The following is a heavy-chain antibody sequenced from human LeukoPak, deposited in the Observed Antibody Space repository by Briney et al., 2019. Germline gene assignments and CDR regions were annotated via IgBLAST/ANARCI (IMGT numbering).Heavy chain of an antibody. CDR2: INPGAGYT. J-gene: IGHJ3*01. CDR1: GYSLSSYY. CDR3: ARVPFYHNSGKPSFDV. Sequence: ASVKVSCKASGYSLSSYYMHWVRQAPGQGLEWMGVINPGAGYTTYAQKFQGRVTMTRDLSTSTVYMELSSLRSDDTAVFYCARVPFYHNSGKPSFDVWGQGTVVTVSS. V-gene: IGHV1-46*01. D-gene: IGHD3-10*01.